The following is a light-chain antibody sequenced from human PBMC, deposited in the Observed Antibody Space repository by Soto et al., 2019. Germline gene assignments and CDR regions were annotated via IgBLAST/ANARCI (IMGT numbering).Light chain of an antibody. Sequence: TQSPATLSLSPGERATLSCRASQSVSSYLAWYQQKPGQAPRLLIYDASNRATGIPARFSGSGSGTDFTLTISSLEPEDSAIYYCQQRSSWHTFGQGTKVDI. CDR3: QQRSSWHT. CDR2: DAS. J-gene: IGKJ1*01. CDR1: QSVSSY. V-gene: IGKV3-11*01.